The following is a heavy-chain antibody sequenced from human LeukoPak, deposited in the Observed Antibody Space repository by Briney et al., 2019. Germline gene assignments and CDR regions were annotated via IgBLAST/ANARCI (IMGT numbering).Heavy chain of an antibody. D-gene: IGHD5-12*01. CDR2: MKQDGSEK. Sequence: GGSLRLSCAVSGINFRGYWMAWVRQAPGKGLEWVANMKQDGSEKYYVDSVKGRFTISRDNAKNSLYLEMNSLRVEDTAVYYCVRDLGHTGYDLYDYWGQGTLVTVSS. CDR3: VRDLGHTGYDLYDY. J-gene: IGHJ4*02. V-gene: IGHV3-7*01. CDR1: GINFRGYW.